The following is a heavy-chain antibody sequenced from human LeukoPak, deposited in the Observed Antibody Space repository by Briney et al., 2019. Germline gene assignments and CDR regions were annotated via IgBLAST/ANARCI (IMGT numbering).Heavy chain of an antibody. J-gene: IGHJ4*02. V-gene: IGHV1-18*01. CDR2: ISAYNGNT. Sequence: ASVKVSCKASGYTFTSYGISWVRQAPGQGLEWMGWISAYNGNTNYAQKLQGRVTMTTDTSTSTAYMELRSLRSDDTAVYYCARDQQAYCSGGSCYADYWGQGTLVTVSS. CDR1: GYTFTSYG. D-gene: IGHD2-15*01. CDR3: ARDQQAYCSGGSCYADY.